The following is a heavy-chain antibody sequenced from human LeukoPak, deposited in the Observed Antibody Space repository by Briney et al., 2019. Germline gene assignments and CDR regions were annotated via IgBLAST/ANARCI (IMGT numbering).Heavy chain of an antibody. CDR1: GFIFSTYV. J-gene: IGHJ4*02. CDR3: AKDGDGGSYYVLFDY. V-gene: IGHV3-23*01. CDR2: ISGSGGNT. D-gene: IGHD1-26*01. Sequence: HSGGSLRLSCAASGFIFSTYVMCWVRQAPGKGLEWVSVISGSGGNTYYADSVKGRFTISRDNSKNTLFLQMNSLRAEDTAVYYCAKDGDGGSYYVLFDYWGQGALVTVSS.